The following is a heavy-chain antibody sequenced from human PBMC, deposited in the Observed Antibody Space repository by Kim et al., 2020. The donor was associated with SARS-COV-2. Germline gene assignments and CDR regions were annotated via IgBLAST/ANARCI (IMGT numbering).Heavy chain of an antibody. CDR3: ARGDSSADYYYYYGMDV. V-gene: IGHV4-34*01. Sequence: PSLKSRVTISVDKSKKQFSLNLSSMTAADTAVYYCARGDSSADYYYYYGMDVWGQGTAVSVSS. J-gene: IGHJ6*02. D-gene: IGHD3-22*01.